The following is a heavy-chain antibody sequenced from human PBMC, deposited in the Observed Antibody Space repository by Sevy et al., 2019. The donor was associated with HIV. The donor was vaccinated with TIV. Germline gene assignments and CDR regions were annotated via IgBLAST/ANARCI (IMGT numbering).Heavy chain of an antibody. CDR2: ISYDGSNK. D-gene: IGHD1-26*01. V-gene: IGHV3-30*18. CDR3: AKPPVGGLGYYYGMDV. CDR1: GFTFRSYG. J-gene: IGHJ6*02. Sequence: GESLKISCAASGFTFRSYGMHWVRQAPGKGLEWVAVISYDGSNKYYADSVKGRFTISRDNSKNTLYLQMNSLRAEDTAVYYCAKPPVGGLGYYYGMDVWGQGTTVTVSS.